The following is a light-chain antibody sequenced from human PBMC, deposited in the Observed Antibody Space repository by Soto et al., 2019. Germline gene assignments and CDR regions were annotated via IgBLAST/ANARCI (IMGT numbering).Light chain of an antibody. CDR2: EAS. J-gene: IGKJ2*01. Sequence: DIQMTQSPSTLSASVGDRVTITCRASQSISTWLAWYQQKPGKAPKLLIYEASTLERGVPSRFSGSGSGSEFTLTISSLQPDDFAPYYCLQYNSYSPDTFGQGTKLEIK. CDR1: QSISTW. CDR3: LQYNSYSPDT. V-gene: IGKV1-5*03.